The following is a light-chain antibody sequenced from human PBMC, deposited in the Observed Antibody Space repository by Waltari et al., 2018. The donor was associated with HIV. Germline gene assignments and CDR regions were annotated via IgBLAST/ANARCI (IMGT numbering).Light chain of an antibody. CDR2: QVA. J-gene: IGKJ1*01. Sequence: AVLTQSPLPRSVLLGQPASTPRTASQTLFSTFSDGITYLNWSLQRPGQTHRRLFYQVAKRYSWVPDRITASGSGTNFTLTSRRVEAEDVGFYDCLQATYWPRTFGQGTKVEIK. V-gene: IGKV2-30*01. CDR3: LQATYWPRT. CDR1: QTLFSTFSDGITY.